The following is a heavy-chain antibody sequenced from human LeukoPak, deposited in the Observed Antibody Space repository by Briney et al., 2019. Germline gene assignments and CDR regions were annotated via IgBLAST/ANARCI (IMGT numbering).Heavy chain of an antibody. Sequence: GGSLRLSCAASGFTFSNAWMSWVRQAPGKGLEWVGHTKSKTDGGTTDYAAPVKGRFTTSRDDSKNTLYLQMNSLKTEDTAVYYCTTDRGYYDGTCSPDYWGQGTLVTVSS. CDR1: GFTFSNAW. D-gene: IGHD3-22*01. V-gene: IGHV3-15*01. CDR2: TKSKTDGGTT. J-gene: IGHJ4*02. CDR3: TTDRGYYDGTCSPDY.